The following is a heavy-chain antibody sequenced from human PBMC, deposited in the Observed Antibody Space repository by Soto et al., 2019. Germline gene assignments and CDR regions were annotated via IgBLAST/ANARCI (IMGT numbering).Heavy chain of an antibody. Sequence: QVQLVQSGAEVKKPGASVKVSCKASGYTFTSYGISWVRQAPGQGLEWMGWISAYNGNTNYAQKLQGRVTMTTETSTSTAYMELRSLRSDDTAVYYCARALWFGELFAVDYGMDVWGQGTTVTVSS. D-gene: IGHD3-10*01. J-gene: IGHJ6*02. CDR1: GYTFTSYG. V-gene: IGHV1-18*01. CDR2: ISAYNGNT. CDR3: ARALWFGELFAVDYGMDV.